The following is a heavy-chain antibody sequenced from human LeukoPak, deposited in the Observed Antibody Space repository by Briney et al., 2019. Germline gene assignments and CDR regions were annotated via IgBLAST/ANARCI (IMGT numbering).Heavy chain of an antibody. CDR1: GGSISSYY. CDR2: IYYSGST. CDR3: ARVSWYPYYYYYYYMDV. D-gene: IGHD6-13*01. Sequence: SETLSLTCTVSGGSISSYYWGWIRQPPGKGLEWIGSIYYSGSTYYNPSLKSRVTISVDTSKNQFSLKLSSVTAADTAVYYCARVSWYPYYYYYYYMDVWGKGTTVTVSS. J-gene: IGHJ6*03. V-gene: IGHV4-39*07.